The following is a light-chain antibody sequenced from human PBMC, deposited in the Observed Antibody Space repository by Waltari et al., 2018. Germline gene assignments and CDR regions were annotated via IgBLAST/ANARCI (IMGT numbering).Light chain of an antibody. CDR1: QGRSNY. Sequence: DIQLTQSPSLLSASLGDRVTITCRTSQGRSNYLAWYKQQPGKAPKLLISATSTLQSGVPSSFSGSGSGTEFPLTISDLQPEDFTTYYCQQLNSYSLITFGQGTRLEIK. CDR3: QQLNSYSLIT. CDR2: ATS. J-gene: IGKJ5*01. V-gene: IGKV1-9*01.